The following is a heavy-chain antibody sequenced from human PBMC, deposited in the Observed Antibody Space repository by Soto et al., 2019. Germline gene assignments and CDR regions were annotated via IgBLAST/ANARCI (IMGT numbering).Heavy chain of an antibody. CDR1: GGSMSNDY. V-gene: IGHV4-59*01. CDR2: IYYIGST. CDR3: ARVPLGYTSSHYFDF. Sequence: SETLSLTCTDSGGSMSNDYWRWIRQPPGQGLERFGYIYYIGSTNYNPSLKSRVTISVDTSKPQFSLKLSSVTAADTAVYYCARVPLGYTSSHYFDFWGQGALVTVSS. D-gene: IGHD6-6*01. J-gene: IGHJ4*02.